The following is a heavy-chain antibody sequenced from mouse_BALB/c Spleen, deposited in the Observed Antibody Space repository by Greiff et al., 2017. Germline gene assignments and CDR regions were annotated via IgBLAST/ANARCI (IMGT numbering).Heavy chain of an antibody. Sequence: EVKVEESGGGLVQPGGSRKLSCAASGFTFSSFGMHWVRQAPEKGLEWVAYISSGSSTIYYADTVKGRFTISRDNPKNTLFLQMTSLRSEDTAMYYCARRMDTYYFDYWGQGTTLTVSS. J-gene: IGHJ2*01. CDR1: GFTFSSFG. V-gene: IGHV5-17*02. D-gene: IGHD2-10*02. CDR2: ISSGSSTI. CDR3: ARRMDTYYFDY.